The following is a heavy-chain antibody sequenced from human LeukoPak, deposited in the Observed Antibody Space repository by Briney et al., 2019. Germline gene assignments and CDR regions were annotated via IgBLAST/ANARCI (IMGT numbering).Heavy chain of an antibody. CDR3: ARSIALTGGGVDV. V-gene: IGHV3-11*01. CDR2: ITNGGSKI. J-gene: IGHJ6*02. D-gene: IGHD3-9*01. Sequence: FRSLCGAAAGFTCSDYNMKGGRQAAGKVLEGVSYITNGGSKIHHADSVKGRFTISRDNAKKTLYLQMNSLRAEDTAVYYCARSIALTGGGVDVWGHGTTVTVSS. CDR1: GFTCSDYN.